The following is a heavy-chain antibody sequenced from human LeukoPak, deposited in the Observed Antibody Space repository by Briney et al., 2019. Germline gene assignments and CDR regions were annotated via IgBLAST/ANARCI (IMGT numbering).Heavy chain of an antibody. CDR3: ARVGEEVATIQYIFRGSGWYYYYMDV. Sequence: PSETLSLTCTVSGGSISSYYWSWIRQPPGKGLEWIGYIYYSGSTNYNPSLKSRVTISVDTSKNQFSLKLSSVTAADTAVYYCARVGEEVATIQYIFRGSGWYYYYMDVWGKGTTVTISS. D-gene: IGHD5-12*01. CDR1: GGSISSYY. V-gene: IGHV4-59*01. J-gene: IGHJ6*03. CDR2: IYYSGST.